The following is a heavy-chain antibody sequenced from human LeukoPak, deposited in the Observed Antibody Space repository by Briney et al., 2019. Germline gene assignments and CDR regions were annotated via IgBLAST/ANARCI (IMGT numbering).Heavy chain of an antibody. V-gene: IGHV4-59*01. CDR2: ISYSGST. CDR3: ARYPTYDSSGRHY. CDR1: GGSISSYY. J-gene: IGHJ4*02. D-gene: IGHD3-22*01. Sequence: ESGPTLVNPSETLSLTCTVSGGSISSYYWSWIRQPPGKGLEWIGYISYSGSTNYNPSLKSRVTISVDTSKNQFSLKLSSVTAADTAVYYCARYPTYDSSGRHYWGQGTLVTVSS.